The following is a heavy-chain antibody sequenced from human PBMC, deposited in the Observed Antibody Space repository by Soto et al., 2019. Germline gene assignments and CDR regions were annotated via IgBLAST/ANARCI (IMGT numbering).Heavy chain of an antibody. Sequence: EVQLVESGGGLVQPGGSLRLSCVGSGFTFSSYWMHWVRQAPGRGPVWVSRINPAGSASSYADFVKGRFTVSKDNAKNTLYLEMNSLSAEDTAVYYCATGGYSYGWGYWGQGTLVIVSS. CDR1: GFTFSSYW. CDR2: INPAGSAS. D-gene: IGHD5-18*01. V-gene: IGHV3-74*01. J-gene: IGHJ4*02. CDR3: ATGGYSYGWGY.